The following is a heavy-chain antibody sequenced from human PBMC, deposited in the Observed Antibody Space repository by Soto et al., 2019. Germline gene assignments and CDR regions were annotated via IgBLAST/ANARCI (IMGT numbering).Heavy chain of an antibody. V-gene: IGHV3-33*08. J-gene: IGHJ6*02. D-gene: IGHD3-9*01. CDR1: GLTFSSYG. Sequence: GGSLRLSCAASGLTFSSYGMHWVRQAQGKWLEWVAVIWYDGSNKYYADSVKGRFTISRDNSKNTLYLQMNSLRAEDTAVYYCARDGRSYDILTGYFTYYYYYGMDVWGQVTTVTVSS. CDR3: ARDGRSYDILTGYFTYYYYYGMDV. CDR2: IWYDGSNK.